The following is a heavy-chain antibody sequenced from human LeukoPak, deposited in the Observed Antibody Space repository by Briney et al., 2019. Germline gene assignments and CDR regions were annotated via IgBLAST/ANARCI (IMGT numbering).Heavy chain of an antibody. D-gene: IGHD4-17*01. CDR3: SLIGDPDAFDI. CDR1: GFTFSNFG. Sequence: GGSLRLSCAASGFTFSNFGMHWVRQTPGKGLEWVAFIWYDGSNKYYADSVKGRFTISRDNSKNTLYLQMNSLRAEDTAVYYCSLIGDPDAFDIWGQGTMVTVSS. CDR2: IWYDGSNK. J-gene: IGHJ3*02. V-gene: IGHV3-30*02.